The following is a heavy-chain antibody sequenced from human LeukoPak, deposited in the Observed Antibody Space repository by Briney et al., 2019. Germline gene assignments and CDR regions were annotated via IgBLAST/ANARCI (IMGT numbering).Heavy chain of an antibody. CDR3: AKYNYYGSGSYYNDFDS. Sequence: GGSLGLSCAASGFTFSTYAMSWVRQAPGKGLEWVSSISRSGDRTYYADSVKGRFTISRDNSKNTLYLQMNSLRAEDTAIYYCAKYNYYGSGSYYNDFDSWGQGTLVTVSS. V-gene: IGHV3-23*01. CDR2: ISRSGDRT. J-gene: IGHJ4*02. CDR1: GFTFSTYA. D-gene: IGHD3-10*01.